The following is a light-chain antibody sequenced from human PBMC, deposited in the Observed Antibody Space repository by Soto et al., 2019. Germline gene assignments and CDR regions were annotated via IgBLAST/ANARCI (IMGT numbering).Light chain of an antibody. Sequence: DIQMTQSPSTLSASVGDRVTITCRASQSISSWLAWYQQKPGKAPKLLIYKASSLESGVPSRFSGSGSGTDFTLTIRSVQPEDVAVYFCYQYEQTPPWTFGRGTKVDI. V-gene: IGKV1-5*03. CDR2: KAS. J-gene: IGKJ1*01. CDR1: QSISSW. CDR3: YQYEQTPPWT.